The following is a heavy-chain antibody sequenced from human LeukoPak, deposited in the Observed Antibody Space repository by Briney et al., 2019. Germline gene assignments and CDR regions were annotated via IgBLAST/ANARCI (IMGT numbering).Heavy chain of an antibody. V-gene: IGHV3-30-3*01. CDR3: VKEKLEARNHVFDY. CDR2: ISYDGSNK. Sequence: GRSLRLSCAASGFTLSSYAMHWVRQAPGKGRKWLAVISYDGSNKYYADSVKGRFTISRDTAKNSLYLQMNTLRVEDTAVYYCVKEKLEARNHVFDYWGQGSRVTVSA. CDR1: GFTLSSYA. J-gene: IGHJ4*02. D-gene: IGHD1-14*01.